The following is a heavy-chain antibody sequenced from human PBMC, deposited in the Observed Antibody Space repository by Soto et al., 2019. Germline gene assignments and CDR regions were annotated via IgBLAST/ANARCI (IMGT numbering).Heavy chain of an antibody. CDR3: ARDLSTMVRGVHFDY. Sequence: GGSLRLSCAASGFTFSSYSMNWVRQAPGKGLERVSYIGSRSSTIYYADSVKGRFTISRDNAKNSLNLQMNSLRDEDMAVYYCARDLSTMVRGVHFDYWGQGTLVTVSS. CDR1: GFTFSSYS. CDR2: IGSRSSTI. D-gene: IGHD3-10*01. J-gene: IGHJ4*02. V-gene: IGHV3-48*02.